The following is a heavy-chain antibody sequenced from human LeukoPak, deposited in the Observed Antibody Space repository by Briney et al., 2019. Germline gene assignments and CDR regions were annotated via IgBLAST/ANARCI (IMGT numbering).Heavy chain of an antibody. Sequence: ASVKVSCKTSGYTFTGYYMHWVRQAPGQGLEWMGWINPHSGGTNFAQKFQGRVTMTRDTSITTAHMELSRLTSDDTAMYYCAREIPCSSSSCLDYWGQGTLVTVSS. CDR3: AREIPCSSSSCLDY. CDR2: INPHSGGT. J-gene: IGHJ4*02. D-gene: IGHD2-2*01. CDR1: GYTFTGYY. V-gene: IGHV1-2*02.